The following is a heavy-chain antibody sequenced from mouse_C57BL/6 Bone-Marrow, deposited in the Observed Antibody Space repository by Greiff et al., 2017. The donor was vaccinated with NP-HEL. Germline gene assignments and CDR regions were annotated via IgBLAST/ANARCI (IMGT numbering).Heavy chain of an antibody. J-gene: IGHJ2*01. Sequence: QVQLQQPGAELVKPGASVKLSCKASGYTFTSYWMHWVKQRPGRGLEWIGRIDPNSGGTKYNEKFKSKATLTVDKPYSTAYMQLSSLTSEDAAVYYCAKGDGRSYERGDYFDYWGQGTTLTVSS. CDR2: IDPNSGGT. CDR1: GYTFTSYW. V-gene: IGHV1-72*01. CDR3: AKGDGRSYERGDYFDY. D-gene: IGHD1-1*01.